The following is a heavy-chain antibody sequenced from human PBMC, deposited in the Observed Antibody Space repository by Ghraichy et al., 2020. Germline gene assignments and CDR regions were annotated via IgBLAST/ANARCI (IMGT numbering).Heavy chain of an antibody. CDR2: DGNNK. CDR3: ARERREATIMLGDY. J-gene: IGHJ4*02. Sequence: GGSLRLSCAASGFTFSSYAMHWVRQAPGKGLEWVAVDGNNKYYADSVKGRFTVSRDNSKNTQYLQMNSLRAEDTAVYYCARERREATIMLGDYWGRGTLVTVSS. V-gene: IGHV3-30-3*01. D-gene: IGHD1-26*01. CDR1: GFTFSSYA.